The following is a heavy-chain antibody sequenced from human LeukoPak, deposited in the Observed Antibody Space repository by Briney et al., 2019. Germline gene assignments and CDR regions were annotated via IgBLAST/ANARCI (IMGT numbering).Heavy chain of an antibody. J-gene: IGHJ6*03. CDR1: GGSFNDNY. CDR3: ARALRLYYYYYYMDV. V-gene: IGHV4-34*01. Sequence: PSETLSLTCALSGGSFNDNYWSWIRQPPGKGLEWSGEINHTGKSNYNPSLKSRTTISMDTSKNQFSLELNSVAAADTAVYSCARALRLYYYYYYMDVWGKGTTVTVSS. D-gene: IGHD2-15*01. CDR2: INHTGKS.